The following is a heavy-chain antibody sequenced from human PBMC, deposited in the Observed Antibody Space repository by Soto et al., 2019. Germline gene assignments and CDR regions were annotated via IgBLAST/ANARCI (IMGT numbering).Heavy chain of an antibody. CDR1: AFTFSSYD. V-gene: IGHV3-48*03. J-gene: IGHJ4*02. CDR3: ARLEGRWLPFDY. Sequence: QTGGSLRLSCPASAFTFSSYDMNWVRQAPGKGLEWDSHISYSGRIIYYADSVKGRFTIPRDNAKNSLYLQMNSLRVEDTAVYYCARLEGRWLPFDYWGQGTLVTVS. CDR2: ISYSGRII. D-gene: IGHD3-3*01.